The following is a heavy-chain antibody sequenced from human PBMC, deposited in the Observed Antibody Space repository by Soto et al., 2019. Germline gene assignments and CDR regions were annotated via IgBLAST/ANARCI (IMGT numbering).Heavy chain of an antibody. V-gene: IGHV5-51*01. CDR2: IYPGDSDT. CDR1: GYSFTSYW. Sequence: PGESLKISCKGSGYSFTSYWIGWVRQMPGKGLEWMGIIYPGDSDTRYSPSFQGQVTISADKSISTAYLQWSSLKASDTAMYYCAGRNSSVYYYYGMDVWGQGTTVTVSS. CDR3: AGRNSSVYYYYGMDV. D-gene: IGHD6-25*01. J-gene: IGHJ6*02.